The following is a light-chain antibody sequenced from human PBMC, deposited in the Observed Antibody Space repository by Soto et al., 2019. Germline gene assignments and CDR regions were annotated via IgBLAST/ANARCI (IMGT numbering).Light chain of an antibody. V-gene: IGLV1-44*01. J-gene: IGLJ1*01. CDR3: ATWYDSLSGRSYV. CDR1: SSKIGSSS. CDR2: NN. Sequence: QSVLTQPPSASGTPGQRVTISCSGSSSKIGSSSVNCYQQVPGTAPKLLIYNNQWPSVVPDRFSCSKSGASASLAISGLQSEDEGDYYCATWYDSLSGRSYVLGTGKKVTV.